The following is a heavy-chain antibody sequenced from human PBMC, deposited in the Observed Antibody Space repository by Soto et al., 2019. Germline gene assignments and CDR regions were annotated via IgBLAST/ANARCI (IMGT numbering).Heavy chain of an antibody. V-gene: IGHV3-21*01. Sequence: EVQLVESGGGLVKPGGSLRLSCAASGFTFSSYSMNWVRQAPGKGLEWVSSISSSSSYIYYADSVKGRFTISRDNAKNPLYLQMNSLRAEDTAVYYCARETYYYGSGHLGYWGQGTLVTVSS. D-gene: IGHD3-10*01. CDR2: ISSSSSYI. CDR3: ARETYYYGSGHLGY. CDR1: GFTFSSYS. J-gene: IGHJ4*02.